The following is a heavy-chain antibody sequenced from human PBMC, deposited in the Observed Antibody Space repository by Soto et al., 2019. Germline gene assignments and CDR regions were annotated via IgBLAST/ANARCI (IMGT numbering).Heavy chain of an antibody. J-gene: IGHJ6*02. CDR1: GGTFSSYA. Sequence: QVQLVQSGAEVQKPGSSVKVSCKASGGTFSSYAISWVRQAPGQGLEWMGGIIPIPGTANYAQKFQGRVTITPDESTSRAYMALSSLRSEDTAVYYCARAQGSSTSLEIYYYYYYGMDVWGQGTTVTVSS. D-gene: IGHD2-2*01. CDR3: ARAQGSSTSLEIYYYYYYGMDV. CDR2: IIPIPGTA. V-gene: IGHV1-69*01.